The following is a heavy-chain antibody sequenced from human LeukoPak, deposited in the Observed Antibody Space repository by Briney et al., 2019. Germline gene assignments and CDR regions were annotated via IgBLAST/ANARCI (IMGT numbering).Heavy chain of an antibody. CDR2: MGSNSGDT. J-gene: IGHJ4*02. CDR1: GYTFTNYD. CDR3: ATGLGAIHPTTFDY. D-gene: IGHD1-26*01. V-gene: IGHV1-8*01. Sequence: ASVKVSCKASGYTFTNYDINWVRQATGQGLEWMGWMGSNSGDTGYAQKFQDRVTMTRDTFISTAYMELSSLRSEDTAVYYCATGLGAIHPTTFDYWGQGTLVTVSS.